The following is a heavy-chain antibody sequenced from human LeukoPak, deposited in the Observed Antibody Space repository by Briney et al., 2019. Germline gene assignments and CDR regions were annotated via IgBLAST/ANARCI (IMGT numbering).Heavy chain of an antibody. Sequence: ESGPTLVNPTQTLTLTCTFSGFSLSTRGVGVGWIRQPPGKGLEWIGYIYYSGSTYYNPSLKSRVTISVDTSKNQFSLKLSSVTAADTAVYYCARGGTGTTPAYYYMDVWGKGTTVTVSS. CDR3: ARGGTGTTPAYYYMDV. D-gene: IGHD1-1*01. J-gene: IGHJ6*03. CDR2: IYYSGST. V-gene: IGHV4-30-4*08. CDR1: GFSLSTRGVG.